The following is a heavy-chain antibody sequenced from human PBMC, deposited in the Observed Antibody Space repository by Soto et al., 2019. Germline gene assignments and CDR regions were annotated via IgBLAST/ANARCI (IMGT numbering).Heavy chain of an antibody. J-gene: IGHJ4*02. V-gene: IGHV4-61*01. CDR1: GGSISSDSYY. CDR3: ARESYYGSGATVVGY. Sequence: PSETRSLTCTVSGGSISSDSYYWGWIRQSPEKGLEWIGYIYYTGNTNYNPSLNSRVTISVDTSKNQFSLKLNSVTAADTAVYYCARESYYGSGATVVGYWGLGTLLTVS. D-gene: IGHD3-10*01. CDR2: IYYTGNT.